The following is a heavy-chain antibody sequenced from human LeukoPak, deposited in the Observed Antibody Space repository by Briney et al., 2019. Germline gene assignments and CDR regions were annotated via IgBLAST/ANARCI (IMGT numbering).Heavy chain of an antibody. CDR1: GYSISSGYY. J-gene: IGHJ5*02. D-gene: IGHD2-2*01. V-gene: IGHV4-38-2*01. Sequence: KPSKTLSLTCAVSGYSISSGYYWGWIRQPPGKGLEWIGSIYHSGSTYYNPSLKSRVTISVDTSKNQFSLKLSSVTAADTAVYYCARREVVVVTAAIRFDPWGQGTLVTVSS. CDR3: ARREVVVVTAAIRFDP. CDR2: IYHSGST.